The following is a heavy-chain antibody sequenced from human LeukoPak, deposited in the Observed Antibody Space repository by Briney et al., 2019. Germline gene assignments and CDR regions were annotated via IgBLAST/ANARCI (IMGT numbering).Heavy chain of an antibody. D-gene: IGHD6-13*01. J-gene: IGHJ3*02. CDR3: ARDRGVRYSSSWNAFDI. CDR1: GGSISSSSYY. Sequence: SETLSLTCTVSGGSISSSSYYWGWIRQPPGKGLEWIGSIYYSGSTYYNPSLKSRVTISVDTSKNQFSLKLSSVTAADTAVYYCARDRGVRYSSSWNAFDIWGQGTMVTVSS. CDR2: IYYSGST. V-gene: IGHV4-39*07.